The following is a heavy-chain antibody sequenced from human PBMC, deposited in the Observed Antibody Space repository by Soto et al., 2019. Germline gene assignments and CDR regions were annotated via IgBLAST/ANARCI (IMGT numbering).Heavy chain of an antibody. V-gene: IGHV4-61*08. CDR3: ARVGWTTVGYYFDY. D-gene: IGHD4-17*01. Sequence: SETLSLTCTVSGGSVSSGDYYWSWIRQPPGKGLEWIGYIYYSGRTNYNPSLKSRVTISLDTSKNQFSLELTSVTAADTAVYFCARVGWTTVGYYFDYWGQGTLVTVS. CDR2: IYYSGRT. J-gene: IGHJ4*02. CDR1: GGSVSSGDYY.